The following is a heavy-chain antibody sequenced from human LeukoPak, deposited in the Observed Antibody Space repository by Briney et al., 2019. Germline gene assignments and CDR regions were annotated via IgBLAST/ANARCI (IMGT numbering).Heavy chain of an antibody. CDR1: GFTFSSYA. V-gene: IGHV3-23*01. CDR3: AKDVRIVVVPAARD. Sequence: GGSLRLSCAASGFTFSSYAMSWVRQAPGKGLEWVSAISGSGGSTYYADSAKGRFTISRDNSKNTLYLQMNSLRAEDTAVYYCAKDVRIVVVPAARDWGQGTLVTVSS. J-gene: IGHJ4*02. CDR2: ISGSGGST. D-gene: IGHD2-2*01.